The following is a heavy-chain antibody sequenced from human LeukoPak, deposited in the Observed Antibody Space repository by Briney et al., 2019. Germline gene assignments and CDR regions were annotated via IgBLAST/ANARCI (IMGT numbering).Heavy chain of an antibody. CDR1: GYTFTGYY. D-gene: IGHD2-2*01. CDR2: FDPEDGET. CDR3: ATVGGDQLNFDY. Sequence: GASVKVSCKASGYTFTGYYMHWVRQAPGQGLEWMGGFDPEDGETIYAQKFQGRVTMTEDTSTDTAYMELSSLRSEDTAVYYCATVGGDQLNFDYWGQGTLVTVSS. J-gene: IGHJ4*02. V-gene: IGHV1-24*01.